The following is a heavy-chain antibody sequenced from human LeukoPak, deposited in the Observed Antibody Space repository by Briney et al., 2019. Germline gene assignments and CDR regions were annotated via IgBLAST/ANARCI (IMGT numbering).Heavy chain of an antibody. Sequence: GGSLRLSCTVSGFTFSSNSMSWVRQAPGKGLEWVSFIYSDNTHYSDSGKGRFTISRDNSKNTLYLQMNSLRAEDTAVYYCAKDGLWFGEYPFYWGQGTLVTVSS. V-gene: IGHV3-53*01. J-gene: IGHJ4*02. CDR1: GFTFSSNS. CDR3: AKDGLWFGEYPFY. D-gene: IGHD3-10*01. CDR2: IYSDNT.